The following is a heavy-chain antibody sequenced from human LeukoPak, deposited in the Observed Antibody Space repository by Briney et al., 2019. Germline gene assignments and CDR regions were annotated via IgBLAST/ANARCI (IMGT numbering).Heavy chain of an antibody. D-gene: IGHD3-3*01. CDR1: GYTFTSYG. V-gene: IGHV1-18*01. J-gene: IGHJ4*02. CDR3: ARDERFLEWLPTW. CDR2: ISAYDGNT. Sequence: ASVKVSCKASGYTFTSYGISWVRQAPGQGLEWMGRISAYDGNTNYAQKLQGRVTMTTDTSTSTAYMELRSLRSDDTAVYYCARDERFLEWLPTWWGQGTLVTVSS.